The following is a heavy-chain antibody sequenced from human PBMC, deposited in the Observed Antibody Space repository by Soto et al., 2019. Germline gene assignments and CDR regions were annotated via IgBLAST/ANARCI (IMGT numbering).Heavy chain of an antibody. V-gene: IGHV3-21*01. CDR2: IISSSSYR. Sequence: PGGSMRLSCTASVCTFSSYSMKWFRPAPGKGLEWVSSIISSSSYRYYADSVKGRFTISIDNAKNSLYLQMNSLRAEDTAVYYCARKHSSSDDYYYCWDDWGQGTTVTVSS. D-gene: IGHD6-6*01. CDR1: VCTFSSYS. J-gene: IGHJ6*02. CDR3: ARKHSSSDDYYYCWDD.